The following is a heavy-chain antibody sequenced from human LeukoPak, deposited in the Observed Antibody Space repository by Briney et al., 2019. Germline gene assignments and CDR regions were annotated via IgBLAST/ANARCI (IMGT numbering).Heavy chain of an antibody. J-gene: IGHJ4*02. CDR1: GFTFKSYG. Sequence: GGSLRLSCAASGFTFKSYGMTWVRQVPGKGLEWVSSITGAGSSTKYADSVNGRFTISRDNSKNTVSLPMTGLRAEDTAVYHCARKVAVAMELFFCGQGTLVTVPS. D-gene: IGHD5-24*01. CDR2: ITGAGSST. CDR3: ARKVAVAMELFF. V-gene: IGHV3-23*01.